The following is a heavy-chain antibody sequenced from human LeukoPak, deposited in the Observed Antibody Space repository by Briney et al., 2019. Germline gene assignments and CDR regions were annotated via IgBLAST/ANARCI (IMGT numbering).Heavy chain of an antibody. D-gene: IGHD1-7*01. Sequence: EGSLRLSCAASGFTFSSYRMSWVRLAPGKGLEWVANIKQDGSDEHYVDSVKGRFTISRDNGKNSLYLQMNSLRAEDTAVYYCARDVITGTLRAFDIWGQGTMVTVSS. V-gene: IGHV3-7*01. CDR3: ARDVITGTLRAFDI. CDR1: GFTFSSYR. CDR2: IKQDGSDE. J-gene: IGHJ3*02.